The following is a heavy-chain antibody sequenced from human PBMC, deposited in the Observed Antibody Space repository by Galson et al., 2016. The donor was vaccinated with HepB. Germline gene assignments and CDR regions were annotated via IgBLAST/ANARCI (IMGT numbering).Heavy chain of an antibody. V-gene: IGHV3-21*01. Sequence: SLRLSCAASGFNFNMFTMSWVRQAPGKGLEWVSPIGSNGDSEQYADSVRGRFTVSRDNARNSLLLQMNSLRLEDTAIYYCATYTKPLLRKLADLFDNWGQGSLVSVS. CDR2: IGSNGDSE. CDR1: GFNFNMFT. CDR3: ATYTKPLLRKLADLFDN. J-gene: IGHJ4*02. D-gene: IGHD2-21*01.